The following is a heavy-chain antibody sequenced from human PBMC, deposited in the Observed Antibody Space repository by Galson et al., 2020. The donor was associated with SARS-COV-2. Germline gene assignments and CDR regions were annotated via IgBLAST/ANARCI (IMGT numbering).Heavy chain of an antibody. V-gene: IGHV3-43*01. CDR1: GFSFNEYT. J-gene: IGHJ4*02. CDR2: ISWDGRTT. CDR3: VKDETVIGPLGLDY. D-gene: IGHD2-21*01. Sequence: GGSLRLSCAASGFSFNEYTMYWVRQAPGKGLEWVSLISWDGRTTHYADSVRGRFTISRDNSKHSLYLQMNSLRTEDTAMYYCVKDETVIGPLGLDYCGQGTLGTVSS.